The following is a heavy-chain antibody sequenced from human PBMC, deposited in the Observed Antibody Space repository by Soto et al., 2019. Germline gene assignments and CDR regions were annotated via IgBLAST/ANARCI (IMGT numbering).Heavy chain of an antibody. CDR2: ISYDGSNK. D-gene: IGHD6-19*01. Sequence: GGSLRLSCAASGFTFSSYGMHWVRQAPGKGLEWVAVISYDGSNKYYADSVKGRFTISRDNSKNTLYLQMNSLRAEDTAVYYCAKSGPPSTMIAVAGIVDYWGQGTLVTVSS. V-gene: IGHV3-30*18. CDR3: AKSGPPSTMIAVAGIVDY. CDR1: GFTFSSYG. J-gene: IGHJ4*02.